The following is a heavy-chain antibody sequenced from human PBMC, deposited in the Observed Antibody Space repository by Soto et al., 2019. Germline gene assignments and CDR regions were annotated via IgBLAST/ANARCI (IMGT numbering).Heavy chain of an antibody. V-gene: IGHV3-9*01. CDR1: GFMFDDYA. Sequence: ESGGGLVQPGRSLRLSCEASGFMFDDYAMYWVRQAPGKGLEWVSGISWNSNSIVYADSVKGRFTISRDNAKNSLYLQMNSLKPEDTALYYCANSQGIASRPFDSWGQGTLVTVSS. D-gene: IGHD6-13*01. J-gene: IGHJ4*02. CDR3: ANSQGIASRPFDS. CDR2: ISWNSNSI.